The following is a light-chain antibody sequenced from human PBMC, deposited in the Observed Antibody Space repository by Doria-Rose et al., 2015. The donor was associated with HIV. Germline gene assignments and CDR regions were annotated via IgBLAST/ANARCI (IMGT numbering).Light chain of an antibody. V-gene: IGKV3-20*01. Sequence: TQSPGTLSLSPGERATLSCRDSQSFSSTYLAWYQQKPGHAPSLLIYDGSTRATGIPDRFSASGSGTDFTLTINRLEPEDFALYYCHQYGTSWTFGQGTKVEI. CDR2: DGS. J-gene: IGKJ1*01. CDR1: QSFSSTY. CDR3: HQYGTSWT.